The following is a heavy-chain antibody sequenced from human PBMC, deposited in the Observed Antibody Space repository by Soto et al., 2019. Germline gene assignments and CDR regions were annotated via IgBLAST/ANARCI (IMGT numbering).Heavy chain of an antibody. V-gene: IGHV4-39*01. CDR2: IYYSGST. J-gene: IGHJ6*02. CDR1: GGSISSSSYY. D-gene: IGHD1-26*01. Sequence: SETLSLTCTVSGGSISSSSYYWGWIRQPPGKGLEWIGSIYYSGSTYYNPSLKSRVTISVDTSKNQFSLKLSSVTAADTAVYYCARHGRFAELGYYYYGMDVWGQGTTVTVSS. CDR3: ARHGRFAELGYYYYGMDV.